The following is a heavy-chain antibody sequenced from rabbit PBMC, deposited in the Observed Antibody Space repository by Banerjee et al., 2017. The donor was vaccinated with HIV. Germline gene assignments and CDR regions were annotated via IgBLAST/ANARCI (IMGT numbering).Heavy chain of an antibody. D-gene: IGHD2-1*01. J-gene: IGHJ4*01. V-gene: IGHV1S45*01. Sequence: QEQLVESGGGLVQPEGSLTLTCTASGFSFSSSYYICWVRQAPGKGLEWLGCIYTGSSGGTWYASWAKGRFTISKTSSTTVTLQMTSLTAADTATYFCARDTDYALNDFDLWGPGTLVTVS. CDR1: GFSFSSSYY. CDR2: IYTGSSGGT. CDR3: ARDTDYALNDFDL.